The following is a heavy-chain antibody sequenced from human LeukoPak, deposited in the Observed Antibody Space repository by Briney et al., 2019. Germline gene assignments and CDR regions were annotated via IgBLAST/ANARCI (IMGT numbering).Heavy chain of an antibody. CDR1: GYTFTGYD. Sequence: ASVKVSCKASGYTFTGYDMHWVRQAPGQGLEWMGWINPNSGGTNYAQKFQGRVTMTRDTSISTAYMELSRLRSDDTAVYYCARATGAVAGRYYYYYYMDVWGKGTTVTISS. CDR3: ARATGAVAGRYYYYYYMDV. D-gene: IGHD6-19*01. CDR2: INPNSGGT. V-gene: IGHV1-2*02. J-gene: IGHJ6*03.